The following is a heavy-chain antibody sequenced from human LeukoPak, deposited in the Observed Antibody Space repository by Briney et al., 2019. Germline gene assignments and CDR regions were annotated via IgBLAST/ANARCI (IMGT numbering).Heavy chain of an antibody. Sequence: GGSLRLSCAASGFTFSSYWMSWVRQAPGKGLEWVANIKQDGSEKYYVDSVKGRFTISRDNAKNSLYLQMNSLRAEDTAVYYCARDSRRDDYVWGSYSGYWGQGTLVTVSS. CDR2: IKQDGSEK. CDR1: GFTFSSYW. D-gene: IGHD3-16*01. V-gene: IGHV3-7*01. J-gene: IGHJ4*02. CDR3: ARDSRRDDYVWGSYSGY.